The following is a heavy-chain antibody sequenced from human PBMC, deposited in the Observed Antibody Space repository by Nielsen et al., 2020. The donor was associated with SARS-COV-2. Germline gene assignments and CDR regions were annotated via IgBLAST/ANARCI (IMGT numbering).Heavy chain of an antibody. J-gene: IGHJ4*02. V-gene: IGHV3-7*01. CDR2: IKQDGSEK. Sequence: GESLKISCAASGFTFSSYWMSWVRQAPGKGLEWVANIKQDGSEKYYVDSVKGRFTISRDNAKNSLYLQMNSLRAEDTAVYYCARGPANYDFWSGYYTGGYFDYWGQGTLVTVSS. D-gene: IGHD3-3*01. CDR3: ARGPANYDFWSGYYTGGYFDY. CDR1: GFTFSSYW.